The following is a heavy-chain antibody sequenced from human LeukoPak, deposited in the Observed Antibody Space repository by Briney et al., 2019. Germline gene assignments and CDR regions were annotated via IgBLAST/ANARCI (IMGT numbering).Heavy chain of an antibody. D-gene: IGHD3-16*01. CDR3: ARDYEITGFDY. V-gene: IGHV3-7*01. CDR1: GFTLSSYW. J-gene: IGHJ4*02. Sequence: GGSLRLSCAAYGFTLSSYWMSWVRQAPGKGLEWVANIKQDGSEKYYVDSVKGRFTIARDNAKNSLYLQMNSLRAEDTAVYYCARDYEITGFDYWGQGTLVTVSS. CDR2: IKQDGSEK.